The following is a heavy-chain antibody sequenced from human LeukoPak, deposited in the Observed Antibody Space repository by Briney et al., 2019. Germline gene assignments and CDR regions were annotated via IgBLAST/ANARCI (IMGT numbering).Heavy chain of an antibody. CDR3: ARLTPKGDFWSGYYPGADYYYYYMDV. D-gene: IGHD3-3*01. Sequence: PSETLSLTCAVYGGSFSGYYWSWIRQPPGKGLEWIGEINHSGSTNYNPSLKSRVTISVDTSKNQFSLKLRSVTAADTAVYYCARLTPKGDFWSGYYPGADYYYYYMDVWGKGTTVTVSS. V-gene: IGHV4-34*01. J-gene: IGHJ6*03. CDR1: GGSFSGYY. CDR2: INHSGST.